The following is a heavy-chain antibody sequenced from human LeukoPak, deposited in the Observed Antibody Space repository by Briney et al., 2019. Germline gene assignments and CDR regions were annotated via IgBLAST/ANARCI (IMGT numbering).Heavy chain of an antibody. J-gene: IGHJ4*02. CDR3: ARRYYYGSGSYTLDY. CDR2: INSDGSST. V-gene: IGHV3-74*01. Sequence: GGSLRLSCAASGFTFSSYWMHWVRQAPGKGLVWVSRINSDGSSTSYADSVKGRFTISRDNAKNSLYLQMNSLRAEDTAVYYCARRYYYGSGSYTLDYWGQGTLVTVSS. CDR1: GFTFSSYW. D-gene: IGHD3-10*01.